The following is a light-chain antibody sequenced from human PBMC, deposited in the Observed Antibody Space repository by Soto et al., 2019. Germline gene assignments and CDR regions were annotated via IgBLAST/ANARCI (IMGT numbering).Light chain of an antibody. CDR1: QSVSSRF. J-gene: IGKJ5*01. Sequence: EIVLTQSPGTLSLSPGERATLSFRVSQSVSSRFLSWYQQKPGQAPRPLIYGSSSRANGIPDRFSGSGSGTDLTLTISRLEPEEFAVYYCQQYGSTSINFGQGTRLEIK. CDR2: GSS. CDR3: QQYGSTSIN. V-gene: IGKV3-20*01.